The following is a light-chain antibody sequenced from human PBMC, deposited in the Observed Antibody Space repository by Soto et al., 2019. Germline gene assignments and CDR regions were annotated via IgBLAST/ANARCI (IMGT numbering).Light chain of an antibody. Sequence: EIVMTQSPATLSVSPGERATLSCRASQSISSNLAWYQQKPDQAPRLLIYGASTRATGIPARFSGSGSGTEFTLTISSLQSEDFAVYYCQQYGAFGQGTKLEIK. CDR3: QQYGA. J-gene: IGKJ2*01. V-gene: IGKV3-15*01. CDR1: QSISSN. CDR2: GAS.